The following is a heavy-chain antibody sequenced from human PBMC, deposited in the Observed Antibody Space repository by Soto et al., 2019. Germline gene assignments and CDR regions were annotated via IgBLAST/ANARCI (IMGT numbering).Heavy chain of an antibody. CDR1: GFSFSTSGVG. J-gene: IGHJ4*02. V-gene: IGHV2-5*02. CDR2: IYWDDDK. CDR3: AHSVQFGEYDY. Sequence: SGPTLVNPTQTLTLTCTFSGFSFSTSGVGVGWVRQPPGKALEWLAFIYWDDDKGYSPSVKSRLTITKDTSKNQVVLTMTNMDPVDTATYYCAHSVQFGEYDYWGQGTLVTVSS. D-gene: IGHD3-10*01.